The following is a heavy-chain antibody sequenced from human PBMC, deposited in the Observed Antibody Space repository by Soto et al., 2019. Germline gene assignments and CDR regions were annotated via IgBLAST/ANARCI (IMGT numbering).Heavy chain of an antibody. CDR3: ARAPGEYYFDY. D-gene: IGHD3-10*01. CDR1: RFTFSSYG. Sequence: GGCLRLSCAASRFTFSSYGMHWVRQAPGKGLEWVAVIWYDGSNKYYADSVKGRFTISRDNSKNTLYLQMNSLRAEDTAVYYCARAPGEYYFDYWGQGTLVTVSS. J-gene: IGHJ4*02. CDR2: IWYDGSNK. V-gene: IGHV3-33*01.